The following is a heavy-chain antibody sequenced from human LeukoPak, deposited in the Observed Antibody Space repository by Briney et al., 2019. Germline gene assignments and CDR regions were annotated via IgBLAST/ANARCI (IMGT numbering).Heavy chain of an antibody. CDR2: ISGSGGST. V-gene: IGHV3-23*01. CDR1: GFTFSSYA. Sequence: GGSLRLSCAASGFTFSSYAMSWVRQAPGKGLEWVSAISGSGGSTYYADSVKGRFTISRDNSKNTLYLQMNSLRAEDTAVCYCAKDHQDSSGIDYWGQGTLVTVSS. CDR3: AKDHQDSSGIDY. D-gene: IGHD6-19*01. J-gene: IGHJ4*02.